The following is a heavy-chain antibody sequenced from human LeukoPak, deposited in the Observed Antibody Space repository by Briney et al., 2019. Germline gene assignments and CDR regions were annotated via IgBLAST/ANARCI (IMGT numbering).Heavy chain of an antibody. CDR2: IKQDGSEE. V-gene: IGHV3-7*01. CDR1: GFIFSNYW. CDR3: ATVGAVTDGAFDV. Sequence: GGSLRLSCAASGFIFSNYWMSWVRQAPGKGLEWVANIKQDGSEEYYVDSVKGRFTISRDNAKNSLYLQMNSLRVEDTAIYYCATVGAVTDGAFDVWGQGTMVTVSS. D-gene: IGHD4-17*01. J-gene: IGHJ3*01.